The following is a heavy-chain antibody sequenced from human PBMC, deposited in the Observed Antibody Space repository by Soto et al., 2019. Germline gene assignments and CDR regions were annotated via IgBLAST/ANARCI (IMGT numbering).Heavy chain of an antibody. CDR3: AAIRAAYRQGGAIAI. D-gene: IGHD2-2*02. V-gene: IGHV1-69*05. CDR2: IIPTFGTV. J-gene: IGHJ3*02. CDR1: GGTLTNHA. Sequence: QVHLVQSGAELKKPGSSVKLSCKTSGGTLTNHAIIWVRQAPGQRLLWMGGIIPTFGTVNYSQKFQVRLTITPDETTGTANMELTYLRPEDTAVYYCAAIRAAYRQGGAIAIWGQGTVVTVSA.